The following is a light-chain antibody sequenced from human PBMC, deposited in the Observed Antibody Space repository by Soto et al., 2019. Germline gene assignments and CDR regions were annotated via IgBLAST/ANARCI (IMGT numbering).Light chain of an antibody. CDR2: EVT. CDR3: SSYAGSNNFV. V-gene: IGLV2-8*01. J-gene: IGLJ1*01. CDR1: SSDVGGYSY. Sequence: QSFLTQPPSASGSPGQSVTISCTGTSSDVGGYSYVSWYQQHPGKAPKLMIYEVTKRPSGVPDRFSASKSGNTASLTVSGLQAEDEADYYCSSYAGSNNFVFGTGTKVTVL.